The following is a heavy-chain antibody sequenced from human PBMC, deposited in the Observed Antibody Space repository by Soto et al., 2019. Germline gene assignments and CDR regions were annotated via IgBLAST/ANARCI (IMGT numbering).Heavy chain of an antibody. CDR1: GFTFSGSA. CDR2: IRSKAKSYAT. CDR3: TRKEDYGGNSAYYYGMDV. D-gene: IGHD4-17*01. J-gene: IGHJ6*02. Sequence: GGSLRLSCAASGFTFSGSAMHWVRQASGKGLEWVGRIRSKAKSYATADAASVKGRFTISRDDSKNTAYLQMNILKTEDTAVYYCTRKEDYGGNSAYYYGMDVWGQGTTVTVSS. V-gene: IGHV3-73*01.